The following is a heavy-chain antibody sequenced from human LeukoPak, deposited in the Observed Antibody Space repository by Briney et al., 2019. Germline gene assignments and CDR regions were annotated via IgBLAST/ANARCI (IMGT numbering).Heavy chain of an antibody. CDR1: GYTFTDYF. CDR3: ARYYYDSSGKGAFDI. V-gene: IGHV1-2*06. J-gene: IGHJ3*02. CDR2: INPNSGVS. D-gene: IGHD3-22*01. Sequence: GVSVNVSCKASGYTFTDYFIHWVRQAPGQGLEWMGRINPNSGVSNYAQKFQGRVTTTRDTSISTAYMELSRLRSDDTAVFYCARYYYDSSGKGAFDIWGQGTMVTVSS.